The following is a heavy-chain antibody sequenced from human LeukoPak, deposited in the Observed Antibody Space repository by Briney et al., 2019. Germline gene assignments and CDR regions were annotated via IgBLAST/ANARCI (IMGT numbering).Heavy chain of an antibody. CDR2: IYTSGST. CDR1: GGSISSGSYY. V-gene: IGHV4-61*02. D-gene: IGHD6-19*01. J-gene: IGHJ4*02. Sequence: SETLSLTCTVSGGSISSGSYYWSWIRQPAGKGLEWIGRIYTSGSTNYNPSLKSRVTISVDTSKNQFSLKLSSVTAADTAVYYRARHSSGWLFDYWGQGTLVTVSS. CDR3: ARHSSGWLFDY.